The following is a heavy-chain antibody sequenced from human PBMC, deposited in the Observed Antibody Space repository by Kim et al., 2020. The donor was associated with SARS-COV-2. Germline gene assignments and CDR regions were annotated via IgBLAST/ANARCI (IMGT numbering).Heavy chain of an antibody. Sequence: YADSVKGRFTISRDNAKNSLYLQMNSLRAEDTAVYYCARDYGGFLGGMDVWGQGTTVTVSS. J-gene: IGHJ6*02. CDR3: ARDYGGFLGGMDV. V-gene: IGHV3-11*01. D-gene: IGHD4-17*01.